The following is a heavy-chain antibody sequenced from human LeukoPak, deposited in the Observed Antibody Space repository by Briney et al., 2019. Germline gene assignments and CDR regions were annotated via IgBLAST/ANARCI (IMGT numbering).Heavy chain of an antibody. CDR2: ISSSSSYI. J-gene: IGHJ4*02. CDR1: GFTFNNYP. Sequence: PGGCLRLSCAASGFTFNNYPISSIRQSPGKGMEWVSSISSSSSYIYYADSVKGRFTISRDNAKNSLYLQMNSLRAEDTAVYYCARGRDSCYDYWGQGTLVTVSS. V-gene: IGHV3-21*01. CDR3: ARGRDSCYDY. D-gene: IGHD2-15*01.